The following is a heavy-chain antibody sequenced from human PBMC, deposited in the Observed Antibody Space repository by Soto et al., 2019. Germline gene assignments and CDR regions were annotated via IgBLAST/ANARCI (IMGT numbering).Heavy chain of an antibody. CDR2: ISGSGGST. J-gene: IGHJ4*02. CDR3: AKDYRVPIFGVVIIPGGVDY. D-gene: IGHD3-3*01. CDR1: GFFFRDFG. V-gene: IGHV3-23*01. Sequence: GSLRLSCVASGFFFRDFGMHWVRQAPGKGLEWVSAISGSGGSTYYADSVKGRFTISRDNSKNTLYLQMNSLRAEDTAVYYCAKDYRVPIFGVVIIPGGVDYWGQGTLVTVSS.